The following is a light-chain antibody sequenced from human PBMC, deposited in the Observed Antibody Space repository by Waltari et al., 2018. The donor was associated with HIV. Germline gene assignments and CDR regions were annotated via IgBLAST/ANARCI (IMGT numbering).Light chain of an antibody. Sequence: SYVLTQPPSVSVAPGQTARITCGGNNIGSKSVHWYQQRPGQAPVVVVHDDKDRPSGIPERFSGSNSGNTATLTISRVEAGDEADYFCQVWDSSSDLVFGGGTKLTVL. J-gene: IGLJ2*01. V-gene: IGLV3-21*02. CDR2: DDK. CDR3: QVWDSSSDLV. CDR1: NIGSKS.